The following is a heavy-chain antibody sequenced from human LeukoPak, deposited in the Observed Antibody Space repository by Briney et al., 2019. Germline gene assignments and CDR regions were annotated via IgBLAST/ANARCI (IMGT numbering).Heavy chain of an antibody. CDR3: ARESDVGYRY. CDR2: ITSSSSYV. V-gene: IGHV3-21*04. Sequence: PGGSLRLSCAASGFTFSRYSMHWVRQAPGKGLEWVSSITSSSSYVYYADSLKGRFTISRDNAKNSLYLQMNSLRAEDTAVYYCARESDVGYRYWGQGTLVTVSS. J-gene: IGHJ4*02. D-gene: IGHD2-2*03. CDR1: GFTFSRYS.